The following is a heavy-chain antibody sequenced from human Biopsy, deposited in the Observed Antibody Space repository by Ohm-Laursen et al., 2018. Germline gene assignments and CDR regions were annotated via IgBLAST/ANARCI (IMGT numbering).Heavy chain of an antibody. CDR3: ARDYDTSGYYYVS. Sequence: SETLSLTCTVNGGSWDFHYWGWIRQPPGKGLEWIGSIFYRGSIHYKPSLKSRVNISVDTSKNQFSLKLNSVTAADTAVYYCARDYDTSGYYYVSWGQGTLVTVSS. V-gene: IGHV4-39*01. D-gene: IGHD3-22*01. J-gene: IGHJ5*02. CDR2: IFYRGSI. CDR1: GGSWDFHY.